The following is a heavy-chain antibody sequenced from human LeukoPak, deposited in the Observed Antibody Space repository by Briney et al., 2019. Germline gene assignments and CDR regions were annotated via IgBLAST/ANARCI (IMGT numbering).Heavy chain of an antibody. V-gene: IGHV1-46*01. CDR2: INPSGGST. J-gene: IGHJ4*02. Sequence: ASVKVSCKASGYTFTSYYMHWVRQAPGQGLEWMGIINPSGGSTSYAQKFQGRVTMTRDTSTSTVYMELSSLRSEDTAVYYCARGSYSSSPSPTQFDYWGQGTLVTVSS. D-gene: IGHD6-6*01. CDR1: GYTFTSYY. CDR3: ARGSYSSSPSPTQFDY.